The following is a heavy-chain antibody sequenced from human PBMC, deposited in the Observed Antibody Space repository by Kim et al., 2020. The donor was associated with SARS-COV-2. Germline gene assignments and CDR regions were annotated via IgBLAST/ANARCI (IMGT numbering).Heavy chain of an antibody. CDR2: INWDGGST. CDR1: GFTFDDYG. V-gene: IGHV3-20*04. J-gene: IGHJ4*02. Sequence: GGSLRLSCAASGFTFDDYGMSWVRQAPGKGLEWVSTINWDGGSTGYADSVKGRFTISRDNAKNSLYLQMNSLRAEDTALYYCARVKSGSYFDYWGQGTLVTVSS. CDR3: ARVKSGSYFDY. D-gene: IGHD1-26*01.